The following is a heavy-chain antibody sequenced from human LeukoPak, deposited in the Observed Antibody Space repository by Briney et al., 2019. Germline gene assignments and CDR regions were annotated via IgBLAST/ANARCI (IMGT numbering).Heavy chain of an antibody. V-gene: IGHV4-61*01. CDR2: IYYSGGT. CDR3: ARAALRWFGESDY. J-gene: IGHJ4*02. D-gene: IGHD3-10*01. Sequence: SETLSLTCTVSGGSVSSGSYYWSWIRQPPGKGLEWIGYIYYSGGTNYNPSLKSRVTISVDTSKNQFSLKLSSVTAADTAVYYCARAALRWFGESDYWGQGTLVTVSS. CDR1: GGSVSSGSYY.